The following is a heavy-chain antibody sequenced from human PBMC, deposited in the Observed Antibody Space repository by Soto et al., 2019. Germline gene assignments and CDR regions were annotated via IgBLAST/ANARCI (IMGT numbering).Heavy chain of an antibody. CDR2: IWSDERDK. D-gene: IGHD3-16*01. V-gene: IGHV3-33*01. Sequence: QVRLVESGGGVVQPGGSLRLSCAASGISFRTSGFHWVRQAPGKGLEWVAFIWSDERDKYYTDSVKGRFTISRDNSKETLFLQMNSLRVEDTAVYYWARERGGNALDHWGQGTLITVSS. CDR3: ARERGGNALDH. J-gene: IGHJ5*02. CDR1: GISFRTSG.